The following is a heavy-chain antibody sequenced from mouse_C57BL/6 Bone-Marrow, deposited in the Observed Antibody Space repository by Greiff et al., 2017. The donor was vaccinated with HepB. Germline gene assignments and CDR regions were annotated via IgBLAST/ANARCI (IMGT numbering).Heavy chain of an antibody. CDR2: IDPSDSYT. Sequence: QVQLKQPGAELVKPGASVKLSCKASGYTFTSYWMQWVKQRPGQGLEWIGEIDPSDSYTNYNQKFKGKATLTVDTSSSTAYMQLRSLTSEDSAVYYCAREQNSNYRRGAMDYWGQGTSVTVSS. V-gene: IGHV1-50*01. D-gene: IGHD2-5*01. J-gene: IGHJ4*01. CDR1: GYTFTSYW. CDR3: AREQNSNYRRGAMDY.